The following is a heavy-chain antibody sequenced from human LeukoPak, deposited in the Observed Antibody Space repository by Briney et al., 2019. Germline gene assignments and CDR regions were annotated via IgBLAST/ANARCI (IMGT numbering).Heavy chain of an antibody. CDR3: ARVPADY. CDR1: GLTFSNSW. V-gene: IGHV3-74*01. Sequence: GEPLTLSCAASGLTFSNSWMVWVRQPPGKGLVWVSRIKTDGTITNYADSVKGRFTISRDNAKNTLYLQMNSLRAEDTAVYYCARVPADYWGQGTLVTVSS. CDR2: IKTDGTIT. J-gene: IGHJ4*02.